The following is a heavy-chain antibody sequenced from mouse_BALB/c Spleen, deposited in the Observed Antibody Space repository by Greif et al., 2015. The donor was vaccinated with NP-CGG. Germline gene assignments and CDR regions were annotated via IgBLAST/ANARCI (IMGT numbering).Heavy chain of an antibody. Sequence: EVKVVESGGGLVQPGGSRKLSCAASGFTFSSFGMHWVRQAPEKGLEWVAYISSGSSTIYYADTVKGRFTISRDNPKNTLSLQMTSLRSEDTAMYYCARNPNRLYFDYWGQGTTLTVSS. CDR2: ISSGSSTI. J-gene: IGHJ2*01. D-gene: IGHD3-2*02. V-gene: IGHV5-17*02. CDR1: GFTFSSFG. CDR3: ARNPNRLYFDY.